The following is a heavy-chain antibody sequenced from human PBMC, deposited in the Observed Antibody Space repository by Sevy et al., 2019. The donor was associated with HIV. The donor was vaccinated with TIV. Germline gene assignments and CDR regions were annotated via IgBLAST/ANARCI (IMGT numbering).Heavy chain of an antibody. J-gene: IGHJ4*02. CDR3: AQETVGRFDS. D-gene: IGHD3-16*01. V-gene: IGHV3-7*01. CDR1: GFTFSAYW. CDR2: IKSDGSDK. Sequence: GGSLRLSCAASGFTFSAYWMNWVRQAPGKGLEWVANIKSDGSDKNHVDSGEGPLTTARDNAKNSLYLQMNSLRVEDTAVCYCAQETVGRFDSWGQGTLVTVSS.